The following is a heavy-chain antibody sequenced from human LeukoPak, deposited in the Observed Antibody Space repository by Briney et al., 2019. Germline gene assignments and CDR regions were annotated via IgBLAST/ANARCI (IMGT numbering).Heavy chain of an antibody. CDR3: ARGLRFSGYDLDAFDI. V-gene: IGHV4-59*08. CDR2: IYYSGST. D-gene: IGHD5-12*01. CDR1: GDSISLYY. Sequence: SETLSLTCTVSGDSISLYYWSWIRQPPGKGLEWIGYIYYSGSTNYNPSLKSRVTISVDTSKNQFSLNLFYVTAADTAVYYCARGLRFSGYDLDAFDIWGQGTRVTVSS. J-gene: IGHJ3*02.